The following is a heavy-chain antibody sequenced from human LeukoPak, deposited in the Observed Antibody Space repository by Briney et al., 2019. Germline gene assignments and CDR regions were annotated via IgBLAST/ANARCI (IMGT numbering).Heavy chain of an antibody. V-gene: IGHV1-69*13. Sequence: ASVKVSCKASGGTFSSYAISWVRQAPGQGLEWMGGTIPIFGTANYAQKFQGRVTITADESTSTAYMELSSLRSEDTTVYYCARGQGRAAWDYWGQGTLVTVSS. CDR3: ARGQGRAAWDY. CDR1: GGTFSSYA. CDR2: TIPIFGTA. J-gene: IGHJ4*02. D-gene: IGHD2-15*01.